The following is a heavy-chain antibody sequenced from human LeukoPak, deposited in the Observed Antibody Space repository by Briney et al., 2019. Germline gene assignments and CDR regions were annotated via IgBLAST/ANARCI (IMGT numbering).Heavy chain of an antibody. V-gene: IGHV1-69*06. CDR1: GGTFSSYA. CDR2: IIPIFGTV. D-gene: IGHD3-10*01. CDR3: ARELTHTLWFGESILPGYYGMDV. J-gene: IGHJ6*04. Sequence: ASVKVSCKASGGTFSSYAISWVRQAPGQGLEWMGGIIPIFGTVNYAQKFQGRVTITADKSTSTAYMELSSLRSEDTAVYYCARELTHTLWFGESILPGYYGMDVWGKGTTVTVSS.